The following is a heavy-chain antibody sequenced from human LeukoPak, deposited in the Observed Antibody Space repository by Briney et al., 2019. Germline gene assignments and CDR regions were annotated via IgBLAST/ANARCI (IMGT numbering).Heavy chain of an antibody. V-gene: IGHV3-23*01. CDR2: ISGSGGST. CDR1: GYSFTSYW. J-gene: IGHJ4*02. Sequence: GESLKISCKGSGYSFTSYWIGWVRQAPGKGLEWVSAISGSGGSTYYADSVKGRFTISRDNSKNTLYLQMNSLRAEDTAVYYCGPSSGYYVYWGQGTLVTVSS. CDR3: GPSSGYYVY. D-gene: IGHD3-22*01.